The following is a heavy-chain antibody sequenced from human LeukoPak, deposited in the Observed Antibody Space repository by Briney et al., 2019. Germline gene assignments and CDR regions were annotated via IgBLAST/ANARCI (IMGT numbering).Heavy chain of an antibody. CDR3: AKGVGRTTYYFDY. CDR1: GFTFSNYA. D-gene: IGHD4-17*01. J-gene: IGHJ4*02. Sequence: PGGSLRLSCPASGFTFSNYAMSWVRLAPGKGLEWVSAISGTGGTTYYADSVRGRFTISRDNSKNTLYVQMKSLRAEDTAVYCCAKGVGRTTYYFDYWGQGTLVTVSS. V-gene: IGHV3-23*01. CDR2: ISGTGGTT.